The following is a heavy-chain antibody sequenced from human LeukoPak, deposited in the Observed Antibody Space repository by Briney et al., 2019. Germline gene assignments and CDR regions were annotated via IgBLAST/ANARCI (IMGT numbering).Heavy chain of an antibody. D-gene: IGHD3-10*01. J-gene: IGHJ6*02. CDR2: ISSSSSYI. V-gene: IGHV3-21*03. Sequence: KTGGSLRLSCAASGFTFSSYSMTWVRQAPGKGLEWVSSISSSSSYIYYADSVKGRFTISRDNAKNSLYLQMNSLRAEDTAVYYCASGSSSYYYGMDVWGQGTTVTVSS. CDR3: ASGSSSYYYGMDV. CDR1: GFTFSSYS.